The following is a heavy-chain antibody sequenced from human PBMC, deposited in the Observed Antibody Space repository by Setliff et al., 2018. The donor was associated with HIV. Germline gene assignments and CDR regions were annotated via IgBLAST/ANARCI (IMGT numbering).Heavy chain of an antibody. D-gene: IGHD6-6*01. J-gene: IGHJ2*01. CDR1: GDSFNNYH. CDR2: FHYRGSP. Sequence: SETLSLTCTVSGDSFNNYHWSWIRQPPGEGLEFLGFFHYRGSPIYNPSLKSRVKIPVDTSKNQFSLNLTSVTAADTAVYYCARSVARDYWYFGHWGRGTLVTVSS. CDR3: ARSVARDYWYFGH. V-gene: IGHV4-59*01.